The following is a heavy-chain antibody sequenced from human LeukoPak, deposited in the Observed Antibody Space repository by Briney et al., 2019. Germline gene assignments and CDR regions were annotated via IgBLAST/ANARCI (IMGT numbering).Heavy chain of an antibody. J-gene: IGHJ4*02. V-gene: IGHV1-69*04. Sequence: VASVKVSCKASGGTFSSYAISWVRQAPGQGPEWMGRIIPILGIANYAQKFQGRVTITADKSTSTAYMELSSLRSEDTAVYYCARGRVPGEEGYWGQGTLVTVSS. CDR3: ARGRVPGEEGY. CDR1: GGTFSSYA. CDR2: IIPILGIA. D-gene: IGHD1-1*01.